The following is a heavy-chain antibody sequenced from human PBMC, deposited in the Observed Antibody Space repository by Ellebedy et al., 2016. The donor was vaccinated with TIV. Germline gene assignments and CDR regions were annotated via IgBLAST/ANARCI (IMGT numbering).Heavy chain of an antibody. J-gene: IGHJ6*02. CDR3: ARVSLWFGERAMDV. Sequence: ASVKVSXXASGYTFTSYGISWVRQAPGQGLEWMGWISAYNGNTNYAQKLQGRVTMTTDTSTSTAYMELRSLRSDDTAVYYCARVSLWFGERAMDVWGQGTTVTVSS. D-gene: IGHD3-10*01. V-gene: IGHV1-18*01. CDR2: ISAYNGNT. CDR1: GYTFTSYG.